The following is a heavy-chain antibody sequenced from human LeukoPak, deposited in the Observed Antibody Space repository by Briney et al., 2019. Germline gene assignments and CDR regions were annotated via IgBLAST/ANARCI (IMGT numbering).Heavy chain of an antibody. V-gene: IGHV3-74*01. D-gene: IGHD4-17*01. CDR2: INSDGSST. Sequence: GGSLRLSCAASGFTFRSYWMHWVRQAPGKGLVWVSRINSDGSSTSYADSVKGRFTISRDNAKNTLYLQMNSLRAEDTAVYYCARDSHGDYVDFDYWGQGTLVTVSS. CDR3: ARDSHGDYVDFDY. J-gene: IGHJ4*02. CDR1: GFTFRSYW.